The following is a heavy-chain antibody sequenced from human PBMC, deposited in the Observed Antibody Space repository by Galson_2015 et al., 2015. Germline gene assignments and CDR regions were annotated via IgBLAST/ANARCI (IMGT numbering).Heavy chain of an antibody. J-gene: IGHJ6*02. CDR1: GFSFSNYA. D-gene: IGHD4-17*01. CDR2: IGSSGAYT. V-gene: IGHV3-23*01. CDR3: ARAGNPTTVTMGGMDV. Sequence: SLRLSCAAPGFSFSNYALTWVRQAPGKGLEWISSIGSSGAYTLYADSVKGRFTISRDNSRNTLYLQMNSLRVEDTAVYYCARAGNPTTVTMGGMDVWGRGTTVIVSS.